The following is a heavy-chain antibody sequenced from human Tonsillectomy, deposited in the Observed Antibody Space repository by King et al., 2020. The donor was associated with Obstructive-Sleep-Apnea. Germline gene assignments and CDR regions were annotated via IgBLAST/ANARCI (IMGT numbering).Heavy chain of an antibody. CDR3: AGTLRYFDWFDY. Sequence: VQLQQWGAGLLKPSETLSLTCAVYGGSFSGYYWSWIRQPPGKGLEWIGEINHSGRTNYNPSLKSRVTISVDTSKNQFSLKLSSVTAADTAVYYCAGTLRYFDWFDYWGQGNLVTVSS. D-gene: IGHD3-9*01. J-gene: IGHJ4*02. CDR1: GGSFSGYY. CDR2: INHSGRT. V-gene: IGHV4-34*01.